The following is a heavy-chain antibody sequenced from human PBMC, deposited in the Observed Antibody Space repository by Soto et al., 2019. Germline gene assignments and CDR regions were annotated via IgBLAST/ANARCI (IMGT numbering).Heavy chain of an antibody. V-gene: IGHV3-21*01. CDR1: GFTFNNYG. CDR2: VSKSDYT. J-gene: IGHJ4*02. D-gene: IGHD2-2*01. CDR3: AREDSIIIPAVSDF. Sequence: LRLSCAVSGFTFNNYGINWVRQAPGRGLEWVSSVSKSDYTYYSDSVKGRFTISRDNAKNSVSLQMNTLRAEDTAVYYCAREDSIIIPAVSDFWGQGTLVTVSS.